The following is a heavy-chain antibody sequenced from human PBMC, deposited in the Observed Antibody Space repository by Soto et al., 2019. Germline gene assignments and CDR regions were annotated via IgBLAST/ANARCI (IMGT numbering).Heavy chain of an antibody. V-gene: IGHV4-30-4*01. CDR2: IHYSGST. D-gene: IGHD6-13*01. CDR3: GRAHRDLQQLVHYYYSMDF. Sequence: QVQLQESGPGLVKPSQTLALTCTVSGGFIRSGDYYWSWIRQPQGKGLEWIGYIHYSGSTYHNPSLKSRVTISVDTSKNQSSLKRTSVTAADTAVYYCGRAHRDLQQLVHYYYSMDFWGQGTTVTVSS. CDR1: GGFIRSGDYY. J-gene: IGHJ6*02.